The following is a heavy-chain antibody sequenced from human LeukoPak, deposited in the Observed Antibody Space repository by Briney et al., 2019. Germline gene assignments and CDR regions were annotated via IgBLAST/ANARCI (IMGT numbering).Heavy chain of an antibody. Sequence: GASVKVSCKASGYTFTGYYMHWVRQAPGQGLEWMGWINPNSGGTNYAQKFQGRVTMTRDTSISTAYMELSRLRSDDTAVYYCARDDGSGWSSLFYWGQGTLVTVSS. J-gene: IGHJ4*02. CDR2: INPNSGGT. D-gene: IGHD6-19*01. CDR3: ARDDGSGWSSLFY. V-gene: IGHV1-2*02. CDR1: GYTFTGYY.